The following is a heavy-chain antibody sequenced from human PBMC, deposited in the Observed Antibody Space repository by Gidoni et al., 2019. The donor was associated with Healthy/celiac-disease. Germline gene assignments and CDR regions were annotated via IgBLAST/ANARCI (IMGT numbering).Heavy chain of an antibody. J-gene: IGHJ6*02. Sequence: QVQLVQSGAEVTKPGSSVKVSCTASGGTFSSYTISWVRQAPGQGLEWMGRIIPILGIANYAQKFQGRVTITADKSTSTAYMELSSLRSEDTAVYYCARVGRYYGMDVWGQGTTVTVSS. V-gene: IGHV1-69*02. CDR1: GGTFSSYT. CDR3: ARVGRYYGMDV. CDR2: IIPILGIA.